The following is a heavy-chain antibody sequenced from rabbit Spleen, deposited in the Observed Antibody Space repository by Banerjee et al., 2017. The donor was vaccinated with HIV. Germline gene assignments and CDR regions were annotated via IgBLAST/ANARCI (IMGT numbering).Heavy chain of an antibody. J-gene: IGHJ4*01. D-gene: IGHD6-1*01. V-gene: IGHV1S40*01. CDR2: IYTGNGKT. CDR3: ARDVGMNRGAGGYAYGAFNL. Sequence: QSLEESGGDLVKPGASLTLTCTASGFSFSSSDYMCWVRQAPGKGLEWIGCIYTGNGKTYYASWAKGRFTISKSSSTTVTLQMTSLTAADTATYFCARDVGMNRGAGGYAYGAFNLWGPGTLVTVS. CDR1: GFSFSSSDY.